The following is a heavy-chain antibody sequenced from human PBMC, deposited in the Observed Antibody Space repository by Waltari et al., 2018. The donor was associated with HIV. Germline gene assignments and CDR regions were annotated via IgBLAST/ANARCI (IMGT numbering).Heavy chain of an antibody. Sequence: EVQLVESGGGLVQPGGSLRLSCAASGFTVRSNYMSWVRQAPGKGLEWVSVIYSGGSTYYADSVKGRFTISRDNSKNTLYLQMNSLRAEDTAVYYCARGVAVAAVSYWGQGTLVTVSS. CDR1: GFTVRSNY. CDR3: ARGVAVAAVSY. J-gene: IGHJ4*02. V-gene: IGHV3-66*02. CDR2: IYSGGST. D-gene: IGHD6-19*01.